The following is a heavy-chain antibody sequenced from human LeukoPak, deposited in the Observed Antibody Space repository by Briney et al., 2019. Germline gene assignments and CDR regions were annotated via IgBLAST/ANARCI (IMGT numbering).Heavy chain of an antibody. D-gene: IGHD6-13*01. CDR2: ISGSGGST. J-gene: IGHJ1*01. Sequence: GGSLRLSCAASGFTFSSYWMNWVRQAPGKGLEWVSAISGSGGSTYYADSVKGRFTISRDNSKNTLYLQMNSLRAEDTAVYYCAKMYSSSWYVPFEYFQHWGQGTLVTVSS. CDR3: AKMYSSSWYVPFEYFQH. V-gene: IGHV3-23*01. CDR1: GFTFSSYW.